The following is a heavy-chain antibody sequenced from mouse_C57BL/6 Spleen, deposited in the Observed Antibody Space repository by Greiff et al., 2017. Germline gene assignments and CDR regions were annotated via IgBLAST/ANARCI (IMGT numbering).Heavy chain of an antibody. CDR2: ISAGGSYT. CDR3: ARDLGTDAMDY. Sequence: EAQVVESGGGLVKPGGSLKLSCAASGFTFSSYAMSWVRQTPEKRLEWVATISAGGSYTYYPDNVKGRFTISRDNAKNHLYLQMSHLKSEDTAMYYCARDLGTDAMDYWGQGTSVTVSS. D-gene: IGHD3-3*01. J-gene: IGHJ4*01. CDR1: GFTFSSYA. V-gene: IGHV5-4*01.